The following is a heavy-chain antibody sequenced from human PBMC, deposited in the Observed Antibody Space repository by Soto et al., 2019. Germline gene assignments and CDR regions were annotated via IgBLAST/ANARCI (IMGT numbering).Heavy chain of an antibody. D-gene: IGHD3-22*01. J-gene: IGHJ4*02. V-gene: IGHV1-69*13. CDR2: IIPIFGSA. CDR1: GGTFSSYA. Sequence: SVKVSCKASGGTFSSYAISWVRQAPGQGLEWMGGIIPIFGSANYAQKFQGRVTITADESTSTAYIELSSLRSEDTAVYYCARATYDSSGYYWYYFDYWGQGTLVTVSS. CDR3: ARATYDSSGYYWYYFDY.